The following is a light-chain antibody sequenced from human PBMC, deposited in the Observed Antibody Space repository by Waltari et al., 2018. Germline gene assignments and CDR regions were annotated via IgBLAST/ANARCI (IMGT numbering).Light chain of an antibody. J-gene: IGLJ3*02. CDR3: AAWDDNLTGPL. CDR2: KNN. Sequence: SVLTQPPSASGTPGQTVTIPCSGLISNTGGNFVYWSQQLPGMAPQLLIYKNNQRPSGVPDRFSGSKSGTSASLAISGLRSDDEAEYYCAAWDDNLTGPLFGGGTKVTVL. CDR1: ISNTGGNF. V-gene: IGLV1-47*01.